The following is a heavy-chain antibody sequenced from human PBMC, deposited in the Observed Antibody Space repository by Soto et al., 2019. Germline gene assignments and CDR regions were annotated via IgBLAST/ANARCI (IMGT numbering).Heavy chain of an antibody. D-gene: IGHD4-4*01. CDR2: IVVPGNT. Sequence: LSLNCTVCSGSINSYSWSWLRPPPRNRLERNAHIVVPGNTNYYRSRKSRVTLSVDTSKNQCALELTSVSAADTAVYYFASHRETTVAKFYFHNWGHGPLVTVPS. V-gene: IGHV4-4*09. CDR1: SGSINSYS. J-gene: IGHJ4*01. CDR3: ASHRETTVAKFYFHN.